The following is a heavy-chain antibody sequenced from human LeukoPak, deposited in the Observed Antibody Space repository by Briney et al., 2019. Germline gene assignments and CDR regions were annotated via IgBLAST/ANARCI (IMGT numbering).Heavy chain of an antibody. J-gene: IGHJ4*02. Sequence: ASVKVSCKASGYTFTGYYMHWVRQAPGQGLEWMGWINPNSGGTNYGQKFQGRVTMTRDTSISTAYMELSRLRSDDTAVYYCARVYRNYEVDYWGQGTLVTVSS. CDR2: INPNSGGT. CDR3: ARVYRNYEVDY. V-gene: IGHV1-2*02. D-gene: IGHD4-11*01. CDR1: GYTFTGYY.